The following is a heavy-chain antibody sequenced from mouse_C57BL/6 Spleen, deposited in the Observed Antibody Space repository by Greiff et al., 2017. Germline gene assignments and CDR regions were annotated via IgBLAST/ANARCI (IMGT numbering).Heavy chain of an antibody. CDR3: ARDYYGNSVWFGD. D-gene: IGHD2-1*01. Sequence: EVKLMESGGGLVKPGGSLKLSCAASGFTFSDYGMHWVRQAPGKGLEWVAYISSGSSTIYYADTVKGRFTISRDNSKNTLFLQMTSLRSEDTAMYYCARDYYGNSVWFGDWGQGTLVTVSA. V-gene: IGHV5-17*01. CDR2: ISSGSSTI. J-gene: IGHJ3*01. CDR1: GFTFSDYG.